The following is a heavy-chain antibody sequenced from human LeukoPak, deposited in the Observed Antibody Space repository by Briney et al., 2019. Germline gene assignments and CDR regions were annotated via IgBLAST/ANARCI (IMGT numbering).Heavy chain of an antibody. CDR1: GFTFNNYE. D-gene: IGHD1-14*01. V-gene: IGHV3-13*01. CDR2: VGIAGDT. J-gene: IGHJ3*01. CDR3: AREGRMGTADAFDV. Sequence: PGGSLILSCAASGFTFNNYEMPWVRHTAGKGLEWVSAVGIAGDTFYAGSVKGRFSISRDNAESSLFLQMNSLRAGDTAVYYCAREGRMGTADAFDVWGQGTMVTVSS.